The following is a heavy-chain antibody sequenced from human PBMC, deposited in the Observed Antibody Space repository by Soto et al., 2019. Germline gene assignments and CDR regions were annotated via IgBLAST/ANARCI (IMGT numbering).Heavy chain of an antibody. Sequence: QVQLVESGGGVVQPGRSLRLSCVASGFTFSNYAMHWVRQAPGKGLEWVALILHDGSNKYYADPVKGRFTISRDNSGNTVHLEMNSLRAEDTAVYHCAKGLMKYYESSGYYSASDYWGQGTLVTVSS. V-gene: IGHV3-30*18. D-gene: IGHD3-22*01. CDR2: ILHDGSNK. CDR3: AKGLMKYYESSGYYSASDY. CDR1: GFTFSNYA. J-gene: IGHJ4*02.